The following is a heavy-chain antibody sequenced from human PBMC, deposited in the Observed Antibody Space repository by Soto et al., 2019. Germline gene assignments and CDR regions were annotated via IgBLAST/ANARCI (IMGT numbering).Heavy chain of an antibody. CDR1: GCSISSSSYY. V-gene: IGHV4-39*02. CDR2: IYYSGST. D-gene: IGHD1-26*01. J-gene: IGHJ4*02. Sequence: SETLSLTCTFSGCSISSSSYYWGWIRQPPGKGLEWIGSIYYSGSTYYNPSLKSRVTISVDTSKNQFSLKLSSVTAADTGVYYCVRDDFGLGLDYWGLGTLVTVSS. CDR3: VRDDFGLGLDY.